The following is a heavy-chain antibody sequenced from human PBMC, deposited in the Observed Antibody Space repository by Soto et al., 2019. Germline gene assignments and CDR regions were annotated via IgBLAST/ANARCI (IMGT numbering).Heavy chain of an antibody. CDR3: ARQIFAADY. CDR2: INPMFNST. CDR1: GGTFDHAA. J-gene: IGHJ4*02. Sequence: QVQLVQSGAEVKKPGSSVKVSCEAPGGTFDHAAITWVRQAPGQGLEWMGGINPMFNSTHYAQKFQGRVTITADAAPSTAFMGLRRMRSDDTAVDYCARQIFAADYWGQGTLLIVSS. D-gene: IGHD3-9*01. V-gene: IGHV1-69*01.